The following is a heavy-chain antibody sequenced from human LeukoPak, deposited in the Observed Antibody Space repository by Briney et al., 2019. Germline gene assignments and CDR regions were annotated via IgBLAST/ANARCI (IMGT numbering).Heavy chain of an antibody. V-gene: IGHV3-33*05. CDR2: ISYDGSNK. D-gene: IGHD1/OR15-1a*01. J-gene: IGHJ4*02. Sequence: PGRSLRLSCAASGFTFSSCGMHWVRQAPGKGLEWVAVISYDGSNKYYAGSVKGRFTISRDNSKSTLYLQMNSLRAGDTAVYYCARIERGTFDYWGQGTLVTVSS. CDR1: GFTFSSCG. CDR3: ARIERGTFDY.